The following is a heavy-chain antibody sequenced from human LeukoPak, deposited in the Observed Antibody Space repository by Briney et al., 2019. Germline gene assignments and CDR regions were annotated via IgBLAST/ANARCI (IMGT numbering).Heavy chain of an antibody. J-gene: IGHJ6*02. V-gene: IGHV7-4-1*02. D-gene: IGHD2-2*03. CDR1: GYTFTNYA. CDR3: ARVDIVVVPAATDYYYGMDV. CDR2: INTNTGNP. Sequence: ASVKVSCKASGYTFTNYAMNWVRQAPGQGLEWMGWINTNTGNPTYAQGFTGRFVFSLDTSVSTAYLQISGLKAEDTAVYYCARVDIVVVPAATDYYYGMDVWGQGTTVTVSS.